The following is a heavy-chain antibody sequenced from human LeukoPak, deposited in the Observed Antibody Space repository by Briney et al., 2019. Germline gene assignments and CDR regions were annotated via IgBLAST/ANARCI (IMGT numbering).Heavy chain of an antibody. J-gene: IGHJ4*02. CDR2: ISGSGGST. V-gene: IGHV3-23*01. CDR3: AKDLEWLLTVPYFDY. Sequence: PGGSLRLSCAASGFTFSSYAMSWVRQAPGKGLEWVSAISGSGGSTYYADSVKGRFTISRDNSKNTLYLQMNSLRAEDTAVYYCAKDLEWLLTVPYFDYWGQGTLVTVSS. D-gene: IGHD3-3*01. CDR1: GFTFSSYA.